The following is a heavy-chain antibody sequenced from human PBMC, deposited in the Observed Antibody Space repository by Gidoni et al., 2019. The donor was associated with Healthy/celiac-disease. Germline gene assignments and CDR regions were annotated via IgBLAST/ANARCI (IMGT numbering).Heavy chain of an antibody. Sequence: MQLVQSGAEVKKTGSSVKVSCKASGYTFTYRYLHWVRQAPGQALEWMGWITPFNGNTNYAQKFQDRVTITRDRSMSTAYMELSSLRSEDTAMYYCAIRGVITSEDAFDIWGQGTMVTVSS. CDR2: ITPFNGNT. CDR1: GYTFTYRY. V-gene: IGHV1-45*02. D-gene: IGHD3-10*01. J-gene: IGHJ3*02. CDR3: AIRGVITSEDAFDI.